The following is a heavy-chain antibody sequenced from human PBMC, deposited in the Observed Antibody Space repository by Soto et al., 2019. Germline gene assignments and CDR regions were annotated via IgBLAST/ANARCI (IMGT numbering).Heavy chain of an antibody. V-gene: IGHV3-11*01. D-gene: IGHD2-2*01. CDR1: GFTFSDYY. Sequence: GGSLRLSCSASGFTFSDYYMSWIRQAPGKGLEWVSYISSSGSTIYYADSVKGRFTISRDNAKNSLYLQMNSLRAGDTAVYYCARDMGAQDIVVVPAANDPFDYWGQGTLVTVSS. J-gene: IGHJ4*02. CDR3: ARDMGAQDIVVVPAANDPFDY. CDR2: ISSSGSTI.